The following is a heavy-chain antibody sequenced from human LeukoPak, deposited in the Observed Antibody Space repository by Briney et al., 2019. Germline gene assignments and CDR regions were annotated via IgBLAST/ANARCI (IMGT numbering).Heavy chain of an antibody. Sequence: GGFLRLSCEASGFSISVYWMSWVRQAPGKGLEWVGNIKQDGSERNYVASVKGRFTISRDNAKKSLYLQMNSLRAEDTAVYYRARDWGAYYHSFDYWGQGTLVTVSS. V-gene: IGHV3-7*01. CDR3: ARDWGAYYHSFDY. CDR2: IKQDGSER. CDR1: GFSISVYW. J-gene: IGHJ4*02. D-gene: IGHD3-22*01.